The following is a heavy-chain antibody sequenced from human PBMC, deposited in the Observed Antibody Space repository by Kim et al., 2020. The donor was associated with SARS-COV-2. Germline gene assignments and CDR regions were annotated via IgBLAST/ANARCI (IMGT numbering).Heavy chain of an antibody. D-gene: IGHD3-10*01. CDR3: ARDLRYYGSGSYYSH. V-gene: IGHV3-66*01. J-gene: IGHJ4*02. Sequence: ESGKGRFTISSDNSKNTLYLQMNSLRAEDTAVYYCARDLRYYGSGSYYSHWGQGTLVTVSS.